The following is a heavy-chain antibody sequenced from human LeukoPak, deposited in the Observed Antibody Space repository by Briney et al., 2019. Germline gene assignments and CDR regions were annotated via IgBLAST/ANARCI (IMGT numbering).Heavy chain of an antibody. CDR2: ISSDGSQK. J-gene: IGHJ4*02. Sequence: PGGSLRLSCAASGFTFSSYAMHWVRQAPGKGLEWVAIISSDGSQKFYADSVKGRFTISRDNSKNTLYLQMDSLRAEDTAVYYCAKDPRLSLGDYWGQGTLVTVSS. CDR1: GFTFSSYA. V-gene: IGHV3-30*18. CDR3: AKDPRLSLGDY. D-gene: IGHD6-19*01.